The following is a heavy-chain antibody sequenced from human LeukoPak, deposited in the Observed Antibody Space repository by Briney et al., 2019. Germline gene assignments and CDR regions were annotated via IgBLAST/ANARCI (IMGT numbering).Heavy chain of an antibody. D-gene: IGHD2-15*01. Sequence: SETLSLTCTVSGGSISSSSYYWGWIRQPPGKGLEWIGRIYSSGSTNYNPSLKSRVTMSVYTSKNQFSLKLSSVTAADTAVYYCARDGLGSRPLDYWGQGTLVTVSS. CDR2: IYSSGST. CDR1: GGSISSSSYY. CDR3: ARDGLGSRPLDY. V-gene: IGHV4-39*07. J-gene: IGHJ4*02.